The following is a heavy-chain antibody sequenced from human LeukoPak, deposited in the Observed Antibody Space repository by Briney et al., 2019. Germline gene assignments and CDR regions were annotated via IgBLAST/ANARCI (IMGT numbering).Heavy chain of an antibody. CDR2: IYYSGST. CDR1: GGSVSSGSYY. V-gene: IGHV4-39*07. CDR3: ARRRRGTVTTMGVWFDP. Sequence: SETLSLTCTVSGGSVSSGSYYWGWIRPPPGKGLEWIGSIYYSGSTYYNPSLKSRVTISVDTSKNQFSLKLSSVTAADTAVYYCARRRRGTVTTMGVWFDPWGQGTLVTVSS. J-gene: IGHJ5*02. D-gene: IGHD4-17*01.